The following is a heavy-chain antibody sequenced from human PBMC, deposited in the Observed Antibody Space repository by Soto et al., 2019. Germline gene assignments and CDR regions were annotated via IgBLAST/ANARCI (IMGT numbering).Heavy chain of an antibody. Sequence: SETLSLTCAVSGGSISSGGYSWSWIRQPPGKGLEWIGYIYHSGSTYYNPYLKSRVTISVDRSKNQFTLKLSSVTAADTAVYFCARGPYQLLLYTLDYCDYYGMDVWGQGTTVTVSS. CDR3: ARGPYQLLLYTLDYCDYYGMDV. D-gene: IGHD2-2*01. CDR2: IYHSGST. J-gene: IGHJ6*02. CDR1: GGSISSGGYS. V-gene: IGHV4-30-2*01.